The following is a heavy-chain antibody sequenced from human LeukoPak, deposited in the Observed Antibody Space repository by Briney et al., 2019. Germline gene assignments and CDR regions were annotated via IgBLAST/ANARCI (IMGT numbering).Heavy chain of an antibody. Sequence: PGGSLRLSCAASGFTFDDYGMSWVRQAPGKGLEWVSGINWNGGSTGYADSVKGRFTISRDNAKNSLYLQMNSLRAEDTALYYCARDGGVGATYISYYMDVWGKGTAVTVSS. CDR2: INWNGGST. CDR3: ARDGGVGATYISYYMDV. J-gene: IGHJ6*03. CDR1: GFTFDDYG. D-gene: IGHD1-26*01. V-gene: IGHV3-20*04.